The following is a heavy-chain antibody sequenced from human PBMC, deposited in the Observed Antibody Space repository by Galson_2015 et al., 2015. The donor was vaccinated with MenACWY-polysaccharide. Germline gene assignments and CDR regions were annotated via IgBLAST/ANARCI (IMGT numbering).Heavy chain of an antibody. CDR3: TRDRPIDY. J-gene: IGHJ4*02. CDR2: IRCKASGETT. V-gene: IGHV3-49*03. CDR1: GLIFGDYA. Sequence: SLRLSCAASGLIFGDYAMAWSRQAPGKGLEWVGFIRCKASGETTGYAASVKGRFTISRDDSKSTAYLQMNSLQTEDTAIYYCTRDRPIDYWGQGTLVTVSS.